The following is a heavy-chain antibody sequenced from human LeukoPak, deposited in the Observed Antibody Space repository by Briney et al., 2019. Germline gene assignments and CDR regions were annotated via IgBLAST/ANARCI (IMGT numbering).Heavy chain of an antibody. CDR1: GFTVSSNY. CDR2: IYSGGST. CDR3: ARDSSGYMYFQH. Sequence: GGSLRLSCAASGFTVSSNYMSWVRQAPGKGLEWVSVIYSGGSTYYADSFKDRFTISTNNSNNTLYLQMNSMRAEDTAVYYCARDSSGYMYFQHWGQGTLVTVSS. J-gene: IGHJ1*01. D-gene: IGHD3-22*01. V-gene: IGHV3-53*01.